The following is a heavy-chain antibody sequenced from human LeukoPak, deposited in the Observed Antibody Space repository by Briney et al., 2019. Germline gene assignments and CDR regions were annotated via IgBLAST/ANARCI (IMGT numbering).Heavy chain of an antibody. D-gene: IGHD6-19*01. V-gene: IGHV4-34*01. CDR1: GGSFSGYY. CDR2: INHSGST. CDR3: ARGLYKLRYSSGGYYFDY. Sequence: SETLSLTCAVYGGSFSGYYWSWIRQPPGKGLEWIGEINHSGSTNYNPSLKSRVTISVDTSKNQFSLKLSSVTAADTAVYYCARGLYKLRYSSGGYYFDYGGQGTLVTVSS. J-gene: IGHJ4*02.